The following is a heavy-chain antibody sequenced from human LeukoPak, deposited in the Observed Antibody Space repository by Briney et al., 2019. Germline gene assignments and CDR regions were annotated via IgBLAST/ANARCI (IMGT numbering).Heavy chain of an antibody. J-gene: IGHJ4*02. CDR2: ISYDGSNK. D-gene: IGHD3-3*01. V-gene: IGHV3-30*04. Sequence: GGSLRLSCAASGFTFSSYAMHWVRQAPGKGLEWVAVISYDGSNKYYADSVKGRFTISRDNSKNTLYLQMNSLRAEDTAVHYCARGPSYDFWSGYTGYYFDYWGQGTLVTVSS. CDR3: ARGPSYDFWSGYTGYYFDY. CDR1: GFTFSSYA.